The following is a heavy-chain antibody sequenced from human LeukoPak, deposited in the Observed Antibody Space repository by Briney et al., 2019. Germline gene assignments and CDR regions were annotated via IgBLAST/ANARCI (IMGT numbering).Heavy chain of an antibody. D-gene: IGHD2-15*01. Sequence: KPSETLSLTCTVSGGSISSYYWSWIRQPAGKGLEWIGRIYTSGSTNYNPSLKSRVTMSVDTSKNQFSLKLSSVTAADTAVYYCARDARADIYCSGGSCYSSPYFDYWGQGTLVTVSS. CDR2: IYTSGST. CDR3: ARDARADIYCSGGSCYSSPYFDY. CDR1: GGSISSYY. V-gene: IGHV4-4*07. J-gene: IGHJ4*02.